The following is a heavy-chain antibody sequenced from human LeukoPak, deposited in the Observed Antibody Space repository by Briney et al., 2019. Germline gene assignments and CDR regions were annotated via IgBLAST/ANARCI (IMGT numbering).Heavy chain of an antibody. CDR2: ISWNSGSI. Sequence: GGSLRLSCAASGFTFDDYAMHWVRQAPGKGLEWVSGISWNSGSIGYADSVKGRFTISRDNAKNSLYLQMNSLRAEDMALYYCAKDSEGFSGYDFWSGYLDYWGQGTLVTVSS. J-gene: IGHJ4*02. CDR1: GFTFDDYA. V-gene: IGHV3-9*03. D-gene: IGHD3-3*01. CDR3: AKDSEGFSGYDFWSGYLDY.